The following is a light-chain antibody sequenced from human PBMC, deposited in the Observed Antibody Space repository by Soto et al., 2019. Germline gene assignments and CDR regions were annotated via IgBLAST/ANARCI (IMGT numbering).Light chain of an antibody. J-gene: IGKJ1*01. CDR2: GAS. V-gene: IGKV3-20*01. CDR1: QNVSTNY. Sequence: EIVVTQVADNLSLSRGERATLNYRASQNVSTNYLAWYQQKPGQAPRLLIYGASKRATGIPDRFIGSGSGTDFTLAISRLEPADSAVQCCQPHGSSPRTVGQGTKVDI. CDR3: QPHGSSPRT.